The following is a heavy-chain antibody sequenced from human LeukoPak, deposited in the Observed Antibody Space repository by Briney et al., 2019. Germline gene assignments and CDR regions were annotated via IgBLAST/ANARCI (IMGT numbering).Heavy chain of an antibody. CDR2: INEDGSKI. Sequence: GGSLRLSCEASGFSFDNYWMTWVRQAPGKGLEWVADINEDGSKIYSLDSVKGRFTISRDNAKNSLSLQLNTLRAEDTAVYYCARWSHVSGRWFLDNWGRGILVSVSS. V-gene: IGHV3-7*05. D-gene: IGHD3-10*01. CDR3: ARWSHVSGRWFLDN. CDR1: GFSFDNYW. J-gene: IGHJ4*02.